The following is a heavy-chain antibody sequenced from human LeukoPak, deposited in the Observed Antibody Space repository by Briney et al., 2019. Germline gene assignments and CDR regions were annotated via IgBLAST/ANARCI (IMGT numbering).Heavy chain of an antibody. Sequence: ASVKVSCKASGFTFTSYDINWVRQAPGQGLEWMGWMNPNSGNTRYAQKVQGRITMTRDTSISTAYMELSSLRSEDTAVYYCARESGFGVTFDYWGQGTLVTVSS. J-gene: IGHJ4*02. CDR3: ARESGFGVTFDY. CDR1: GFTFTSYD. V-gene: IGHV1-8*01. CDR2: MNPNSGNT. D-gene: IGHD3-10*01.